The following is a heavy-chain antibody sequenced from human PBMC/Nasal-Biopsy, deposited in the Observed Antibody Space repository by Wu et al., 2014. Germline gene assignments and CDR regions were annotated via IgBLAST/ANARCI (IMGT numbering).Heavy chain of an antibody. J-gene: IGHJ4*02. Sequence: TLSLTCTVSGDSITSGVSYWTWIRQHPEKGLEWIGYISYSGNSYYNPSLGSRVTISRDTSKNQFSLELTSVTAADTAVYYCARGPYYYYLGSSPFDYWGQGILVTVSS. D-gene: IGHD3-10*01. CDR2: ISYSGNS. V-gene: IGHV4-31*03. CDR3: ARGPYYYYLGSSPFDY. CDR1: GDSITSGVSY.